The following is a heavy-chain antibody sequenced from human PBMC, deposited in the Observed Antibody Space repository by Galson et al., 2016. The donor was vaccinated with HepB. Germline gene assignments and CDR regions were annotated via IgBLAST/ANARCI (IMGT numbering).Heavy chain of an antibody. CDR3: ARRIAVAGNDY. V-gene: IGHV4-39*07. CDR1: DGSISSSSFS. CDR2: VYRGQT. J-gene: IGHJ4*02. Sequence: ETLSLTCTVSDGSISSSSFSWGWVRQPPGKGLEWIGTVYRGQTYYNPSLKSRVTISVDTSKNQFSLKLSSVTAADTAVYYCARRIAVAGNDYWGQGTLVTVSS. D-gene: IGHD6-19*01.